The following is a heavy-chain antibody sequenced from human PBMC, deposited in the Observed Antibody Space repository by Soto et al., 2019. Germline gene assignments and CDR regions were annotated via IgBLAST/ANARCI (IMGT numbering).Heavy chain of an antibody. CDR1: GGSFSGYY. D-gene: IGHD6-25*01. CDR2: INHSGST. J-gene: IGHJ5*02. V-gene: IGHV4-34*01. Sequence: PSETLSLTCAVYGGSFSGYYWSWIRQPPGKGLEWIGEINHSGSTNYNPSLKSRVTISVDTSKNQFSLKLSSVTAADTAVYYCASSVKMNWFDPWGQGTLVTVSS. CDR3: ASSVKMNWFDP.